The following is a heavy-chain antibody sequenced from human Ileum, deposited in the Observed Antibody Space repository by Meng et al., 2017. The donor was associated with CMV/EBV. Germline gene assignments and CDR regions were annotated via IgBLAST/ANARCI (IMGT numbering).Heavy chain of an antibody. V-gene: IGHV3-23*01. CDR2: ISYNSARI. CDR3: VRWGEHGFDP. Sequence: SLGLSCAASGFSFGTYAMNWVRQAPGLEWVSSISYNSARIYYADSVKGRFTISRDNSNNTLYLQMNSLRVEDTAVYYCVRWGEHGFDPWGQGTLVTVSS. J-gene: IGHJ5*02. CDR1: GFSFGTYA. D-gene: IGHD1/OR15-1a*01.